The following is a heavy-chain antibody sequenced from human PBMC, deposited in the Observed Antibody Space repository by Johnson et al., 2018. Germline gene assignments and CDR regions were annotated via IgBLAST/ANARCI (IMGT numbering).Heavy chain of an antibody. J-gene: IGHJ3*01. CDR3: AKEVALRLGELSV. CDR1: GFTFRIYW. D-gene: IGHD3-16*02. V-gene: IGHV3-74*01. CDR2: INSDGSVT. Sequence: VQLVQSGGGVVQPGRSLRLSCAASGFTFRIYWMHWVRHAPGKGPVWVSRINSDGSVTNYADSVKARFTISRDHSKNTLYLQMNSRRAEDTAVYYCAKEVALRLGELSVWGQGTMVTVSS.